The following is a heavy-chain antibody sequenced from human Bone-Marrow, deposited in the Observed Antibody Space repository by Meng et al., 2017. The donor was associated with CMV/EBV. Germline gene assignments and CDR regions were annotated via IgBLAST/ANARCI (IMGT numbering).Heavy chain of an antibody. CDR3: AKDRGVTHFDY. V-gene: IGHV3-30*04. Sequence: GESLKISCAASGFTFSSYAMHWVRQAPGKGLEWVAVISYDGSNKYYADSVKGRFTISRDNSKNTLYLQMNSLRAEDTAVYYCAKDRGVTHFDYWGQGTLVTVSS. CDR1: GFTFSSYA. CDR2: ISYDGSNK. D-gene: IGHD3-10*01. J-gene: IGHJ4*02.